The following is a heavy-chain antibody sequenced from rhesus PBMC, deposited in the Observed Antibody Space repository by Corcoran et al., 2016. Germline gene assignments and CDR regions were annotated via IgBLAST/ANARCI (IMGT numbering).Heavy chain of an antibody. CDR3: ARGPPYYYDSGYYVPEYFEF. J-gene: IGHJ1*01. D-gene: IGHD3-28*01. CDR2: ISGSGGRT. Sequence: QLQLQESGPGLVKPSETLSLTCAVSGGSISSNYWSWIRQPPGKGLEWIGRISGSGGRTDYNPSLKSRVTMSTDTSKNQFSLKLSSVTAADTAVYYCARGPPYYYDSGYYVPEYFEFWGQGALVTVSS. V-gene: IGHV4-173*01. CDR1: GGSISSNY.